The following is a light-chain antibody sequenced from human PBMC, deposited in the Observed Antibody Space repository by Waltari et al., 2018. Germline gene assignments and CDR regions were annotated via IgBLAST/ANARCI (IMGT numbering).Light chain of an antibody. CDR2: EVS. Sequence: DVVMTQSPLSLPVTLGQPASISCRSTQSLVHTNGNTYLNWFQQRPGQSPRRLIYEVSNRYSGVPDRFRGSGSGTDFTLKISRVEAEDVGVYYCMQGTHWPRTFGQGTNVEI. CDR1: QSLVHTNGNTY. CDR3: MQGTHWPRT. V-gene: IGKV2-30*02. J-gene: IGKJ1*01.